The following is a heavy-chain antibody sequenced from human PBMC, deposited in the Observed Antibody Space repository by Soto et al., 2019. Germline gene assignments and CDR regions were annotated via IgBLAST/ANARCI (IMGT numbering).Heavy chain of an antibody. Sequence: GESLKISCKGSGYTFTNYWIAWVRQMPGKGLKWMWIIYPGNSNTRYSPSFQGQVTISADKSITTAYLQWTSLKASDTAMYYCARNLVYCSSTSCYNYYGMDFWGQGSTVTVSS. D-gene: IGHD2-2*02. CDR1: GYTFTNYW. J-gene: IGHJ6*02. CDR3: ARNLVYCSSTSCYNYYGMDF. CDR2: IYPGNSNT. V-gene: IGHV5-51*01.